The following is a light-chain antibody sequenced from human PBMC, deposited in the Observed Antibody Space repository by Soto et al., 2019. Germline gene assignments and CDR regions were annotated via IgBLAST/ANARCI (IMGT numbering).Light chain of an antibody. J-gene: IGLJ1*01. CDR3: AAWDASLGGFYV. CDR1: RSSIGSNT. Sequence: ALTQPPSASGTPGQRVTISCSGSRSSIGSNTVNWYQHLPGSAPKLLIYSNNHRPSGVPDRFSASKAGASASLAISGLQSEDEGDYYCAAWDASLGGFYVFGSGTKVTV. CDR2: SNN. V-gene: IGLV1-44*01.